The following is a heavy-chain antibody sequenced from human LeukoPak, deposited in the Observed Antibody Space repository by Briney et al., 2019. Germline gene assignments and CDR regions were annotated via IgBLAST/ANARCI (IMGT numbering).Heavy chain of an antibody. CDR3: ASGRVRAALRY. D-gene: IGHD3-10*01. CDR1: GSSIRSYY. V-gene: IGHV4-4*07. CDR2: IYTSGST. Sequence: SETLSLTCNVSGSSIRSYYWSWIRESAEKGLEWIGRIYTSGSTNYNPSLKRRVTMSVDTSKRQFSLKLSSVTAADTAVYYCASGRVRAALRYWGQGTLVTVSS. J-gene: IGHJ4*02.